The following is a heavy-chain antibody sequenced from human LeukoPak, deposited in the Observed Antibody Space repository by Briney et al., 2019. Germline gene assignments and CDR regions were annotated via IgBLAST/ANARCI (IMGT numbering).Heavy chain of an antibody. CDR1: GGTFSSYA. J-gene: IGHJ5*02. Sequence: SVKVSCKASGGTFSSYAISWVRQAPGQGLEWMGGIIPIFGTANYAQKFQGRVTITADESTSTAYMELSSLRSEDTAVYYCARSFYGDYGFDPWGQGTLVTVSS. CDR2: IIPIFGTA. CDR3: ARSFYGDYGFDP. V-gene: IGHV1-69*13. D-gene: IGHD4-17*01.